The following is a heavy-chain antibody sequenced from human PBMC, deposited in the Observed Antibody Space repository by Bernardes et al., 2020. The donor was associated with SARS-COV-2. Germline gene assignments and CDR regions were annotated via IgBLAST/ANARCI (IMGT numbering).Heavy chain of an antibody. Sequence: SETLSLTCAVYGGSFSGYNWGWIRQPPGKGLEWIGEINHSGSTSYNPSLKSRFTISVDTSKNQVSLKLSSVTAADTAVYYCARGPRFGMDVWGQGTTVTVSS. CDR2: INHSGST. J-gene: IGHJ6*02. CDR3: ARGPRFGMDV. V-gene: IGHV4-34*01. CDR1: GGSFSGYN.